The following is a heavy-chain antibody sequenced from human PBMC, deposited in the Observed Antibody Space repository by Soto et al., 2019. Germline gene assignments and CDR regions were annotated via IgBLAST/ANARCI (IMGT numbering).Heavy chain of an antibody. CDR1: GYRFTSYW. CDR2: IYPGDSDT. CDR3: VSIAVACPWDYFDF. J-gene: IGHJ4*02. V-gene: IGHV5-51*01. D-gene: IGHD6-19*01. Sequence: PGASLKISSNCSGYRFTSYWIGWVRQMPGQGLEWMGIIYPGDSDTRYSPSFQGQVTISADKSISTAYLQWSSLKASDTARSYCVSIAVACPWDYFDFCGQGTLVTVSS.